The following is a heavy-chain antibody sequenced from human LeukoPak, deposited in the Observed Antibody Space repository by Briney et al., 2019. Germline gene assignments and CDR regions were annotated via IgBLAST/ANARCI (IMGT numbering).Heavy chain of an antibody. Sequence: PGRSLRLSCAASGFTFSSYAMHWVRRAPGKGLEWVAVISYDGSNKYYADSVKGRFTISRDNSKNTLYLQMNSLRAEDTAVYYCAREGRVIVGATGYFDYWGQGTLVTVSS. CDR1: GFTFSSYA. CDR3: AREGRVIVGATGYFDY. J-gene: IGHJ4*02. V-gene: IGHV3-30*04. D-gene: IGHD1-26*01. CDR2: ISYDGSNK.